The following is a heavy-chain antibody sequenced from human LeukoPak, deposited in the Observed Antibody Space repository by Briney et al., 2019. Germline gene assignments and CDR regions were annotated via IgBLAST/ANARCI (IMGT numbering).Heavy chain of an antibody. CDR2: ISSSSSYI. V-gene: IGHV3-21*01. CDR1: GFTFSSYS. Sequence: GGSLRLSCAASGFTFSSYSMNWVRQAPGKGLEWVSSISSSSSYIYYADSVKGRFTISRDNSKDTLYLQMNSLRDEDTAVYYCAKRPSDYGDYVTYFDYWGQGTLVTVSS. CDR3: AKRPSDYGDYVTYFDY. J-gene: IGHJ4*02. D-gene: IGHD4-17*01.